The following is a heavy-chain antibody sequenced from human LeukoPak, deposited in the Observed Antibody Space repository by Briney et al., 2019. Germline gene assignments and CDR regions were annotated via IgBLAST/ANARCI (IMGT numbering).Heavy chain of an antibody. V-gene: IGHV4-59*12. CDR1: GGSISSYY. Sequence: SETLSLTCTVSGGSISSYYWSWIRQPPGKGLEWIGYIYYSGSTNYNPSLKSRVTISVDTSKNQFSLKLSSVTAADTAVYYCARDRAGMDYYDSSGYLFDYWGQGTLVTVSS. CDR2: IYYSGST. J-gene: IGHJ4*02. D-gene: IGHD3-22*01. CDR3: ARDRAGMDYYDSSGYLFDY.